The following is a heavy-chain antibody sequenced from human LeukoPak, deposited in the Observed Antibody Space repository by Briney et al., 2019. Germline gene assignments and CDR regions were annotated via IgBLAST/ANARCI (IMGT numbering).Heavy chain of an antibody. Sequence: SSETLSLTCTVSGGSISSYYWSWIRQPPGKGPEWIGYIYYSGSTYYNPSLKSRVTIPVDTSKNQFSLKLSSVTAADTAVYYCARERSRGYSGYGEGYYFDYWGQGTLVTVSS. CDR2: IYYSGST. J-gene: IGHJ4*02. CDR3: ARERSRGYSGYGEGYYFDY. V-gene: IGHV4-59*12. CDR1: GGSISSYY. D-gene: IGHD5-12*01.